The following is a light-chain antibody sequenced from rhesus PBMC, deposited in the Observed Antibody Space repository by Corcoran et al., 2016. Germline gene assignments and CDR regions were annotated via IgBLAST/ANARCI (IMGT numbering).Light chain of an antibody. J-gene: IGKJ4*01. CDR1: LGITND. V-gene: IGKV1-25*01. Sequence: DIQMTQSPSSLSASVGDRVTITCRASLGITNDLAWYQQKPGEPPKLLIYEASLLQGGIPSRFSGSGSGADFTLTISSLQSEDFGTYYCQHSFTTPLTFGGGTKVELK. CDR2: EAS. CDR3: QHSFTTPLT.